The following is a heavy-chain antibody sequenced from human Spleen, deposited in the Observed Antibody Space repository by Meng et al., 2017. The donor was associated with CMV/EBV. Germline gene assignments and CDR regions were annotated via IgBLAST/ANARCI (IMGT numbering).Heavy chain of an antibody. CDR3: ARTYCYDYGMDV. V-gene: IGHV1-8*01. CDR2: VNPSTGHT. J-gene: IGHJ6*02. CDR1: GYTFTNYD. D-gene: IGHD2-8*02. Sequence: ASVKVSCKASGYTFTNYDINWVRQAPGQGLEWMGWVNPSTGHTQYTEKFQGRVTMTRDTSINTAYMELSSLSFKDTAVYYCARTYCYDYGMDVWGQGTTVTVSS.